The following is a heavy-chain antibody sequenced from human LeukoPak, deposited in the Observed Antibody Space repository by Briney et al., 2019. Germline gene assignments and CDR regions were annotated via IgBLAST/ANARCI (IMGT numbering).Heavy chain of an antibody. CDR2: IYYSGST. D-gene: IGHD6-13*01. J-gene: IGHJ5*02. V-gene: IGHV4-39*07. CDR1: GGSIYSSSYY. CDR3: AREPTQPSRWFDP. Sequence: PSETLSLTCSGSGGSIYSSSYYWGWIRQPPGKGLEWIGSIYYSGSTYYNPSLKSRVTISVDTSKNQFSLKLTSVTAADTAVYYCAREPTQPSRWFDPWGQGTLVTVSS.